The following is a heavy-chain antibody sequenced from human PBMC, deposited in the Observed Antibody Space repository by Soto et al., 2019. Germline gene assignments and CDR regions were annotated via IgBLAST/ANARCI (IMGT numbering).Heavy chain of an antibody. CDR1: GFTCSSCT. J-gene: IGHJ6*02. Sequence: PGGSLRLSCAVSGFTCSSCTRNWVRQAPGKGLEWVSSISPSTSHIYYADSVKGRFTISRDNAKNSLFLQMNSLRAEDTAVYYCSGCSGGACHQNYGMDVWGQGTTVTVSS. V-gene: IGHV3-21*01. CDR2: ISPSTSHI. CDR3: SGCSGGACHQNYGMDV. D-gene: IGHD2-15*01.